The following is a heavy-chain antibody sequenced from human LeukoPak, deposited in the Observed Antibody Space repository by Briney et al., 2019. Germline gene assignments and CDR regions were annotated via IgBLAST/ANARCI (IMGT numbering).Heavy chain of an antibody. J-gene: IGHJ5*01. CDR2: ISGSGIST. CDR3: AKDRLKGIAAAGTGWFDS. Sequence: GGSLRLSCAASGLTFSSYAMSWVRQAPGKGLEWVSGISGSGISTLYADSVQGRFIISRDNSNNTLYLEMNNLRAEDTAVYYCAKDRLKGIAAAGTGWFDSWGQGALVTVSS. D-gene: IGHD6-13*01. V-gene: IGHV3-23*01. CDR1: GLTFSSYA.